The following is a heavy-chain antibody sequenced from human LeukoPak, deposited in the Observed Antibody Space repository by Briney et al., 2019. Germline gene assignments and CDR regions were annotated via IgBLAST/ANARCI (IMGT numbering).Heavy chain of an antibody. CDR2: IYAGGST. V-gene: IGHV3-53*01. D-gene: IGHD3-22*01. Sequence: GGSLRLSCAASGFTFSSYSLNWVRQAPGKGLEWVSVIYAGGSTYYADSVKGRFTTSRDNSKNTLYLQMNSLRAEDTAVYYCARRYYYDSSGDYRAWYFDYWGQGTLVTVSP. J-gene: IGHJ4*02. CDR3: ARRYYYDSSGDYRAWYFDY. CDR1: GFTFSSYS.